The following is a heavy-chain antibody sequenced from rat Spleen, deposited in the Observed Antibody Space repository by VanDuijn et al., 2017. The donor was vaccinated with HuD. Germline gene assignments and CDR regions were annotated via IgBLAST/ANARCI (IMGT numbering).Heavy chain of an antibody. CDR3: ARGGNYALDA. CDR2: INTDGGRT. Sequence: EVQLVETGGTLVQPGRSLKLSCVASGFTFSSYWMYWIRQAPGKGLERVASINTDGGRTFYSDSVKGRFTISRDDAKNTLYLQMDSLRSEDTATYYCARGGNYALDAWGQGASVTVSS. V-gene: IGHV5-58*01. CDR1: GFTFSSYW. D-gene: IGHD1-11*01. J-gene: IGHJ4*01.